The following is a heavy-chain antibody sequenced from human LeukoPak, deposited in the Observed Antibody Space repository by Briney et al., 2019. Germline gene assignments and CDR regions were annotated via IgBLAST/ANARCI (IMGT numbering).Heavy chain of an antibody. J-gene: IGHJ4*02. CDR2: INTDRSTT. CDR1: GFTFSRYW. D-gene: IGHD6-13*01. CDR3: ARGVSGGFDY. Sequence: GGSLRLSCAASGFTFSRYWMNWCRQAPRERLLWVSRINTDRSTTSYADSVRGRFTISRDNAKNTLSVQMSSLRVEDTAVYYCARGVSGGFDYGGQGTLVTVSS. V-gene: IGHV3-74*01.